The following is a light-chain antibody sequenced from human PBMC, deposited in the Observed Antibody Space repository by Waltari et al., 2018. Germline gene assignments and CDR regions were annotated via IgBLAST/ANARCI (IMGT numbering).Light chain of an antibody. CDR2: AAS. V-gene: IGKV1-39*01. Sequence: DIQMTQSPSSLSASVRDRITITCRARQSISSYLNWYQQKPGKAPKLLIYAASSLQSGVPSRFSGSGSGTDFTLTISSLQPEDFATYYCQQSYSAPLTFGGGTKVEIK. CDR1: QSISSY. J-gene: IGKJ4*01. CDR3: QQSYSAPLT.